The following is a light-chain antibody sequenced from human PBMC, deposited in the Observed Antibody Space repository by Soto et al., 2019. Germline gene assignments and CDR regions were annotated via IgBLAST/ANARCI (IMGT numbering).Light chain of an antibody. CDR2: GAS. CDR3: QQYGSSPTIT. J-gene: IGKJ4*01. CDR1: HDLSSTQ. Sequence: EIVLTQSPANRSLSAGERATLSCRTSHDLSSTQLASYQQKPGQAPRLPIYGASSRATGIQDRFSGSGSGTDFTLAISTLETKDFVVYYGQQYGSSPTITFGGGTKVDIK. V-gene: IGKV3-20*01.